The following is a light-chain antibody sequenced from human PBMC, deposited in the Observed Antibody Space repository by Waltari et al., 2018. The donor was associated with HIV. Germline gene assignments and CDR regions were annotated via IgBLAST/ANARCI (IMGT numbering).Light chain of an antibody. J-gene: IGLJ2*01. Sequence: SYVLTPPSSVSLAPGKTVTIPCGGDNLGRKSDHRYQQKPGQAPLLVISDDFDRPSGIPERFSGSKSETTATLTISGVEAGDEADYYCQVWDITSDRVVFGGGTHLTVL. CDR2: DDF. CDR3: QVWDITSDRVV. CDR1: NLGRKS. V-gene: IGLV3-21*04.